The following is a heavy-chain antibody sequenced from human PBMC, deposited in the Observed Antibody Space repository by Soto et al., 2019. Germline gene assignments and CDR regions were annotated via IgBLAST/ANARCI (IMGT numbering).Heavy chain of an antibody. CDR1: GGSISRSPYY. V-gene: IGHV4-39*01. CDR3: ARHIIDPGPGSFDP. Sequence: SETLSLTCVVSGGSISRSPYYWGWIRQPPGKGLEWIGSIYFSGSTYYNRSLKSRLTISVDTSKNQFSLRLSSATAADTAVYYCARHIIDPGPGSFDPWGQGTLVTVSS. D-gene: IGHD3-10*01. CDR2: IYFSGST. J-gene: IGHJ5*02.